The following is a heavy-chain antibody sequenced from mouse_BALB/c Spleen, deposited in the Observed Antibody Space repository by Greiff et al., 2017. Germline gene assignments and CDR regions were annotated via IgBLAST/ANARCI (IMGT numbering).Heavy chain of an antibody. D-gene: IGHD2-1*01. V-gene: IGHV7-3*02. J-gene: IGHJ2*01. Sequence: EVKLVESGGGLVQPGGSLRLSCATSGFTFTDYYMSWVRQPPGKALEWLGFIRNKANGYTTEYSASVKGRFTISRDNSQSILYLQMNTLRAEDSATYYCARDPLYGNYVPRFDYWGQGTTLTVSS. CDR3: ARDPLYGNYVPRFDY. CDR2: IRNKANGYTT. CDR1: GFTFTDYY.